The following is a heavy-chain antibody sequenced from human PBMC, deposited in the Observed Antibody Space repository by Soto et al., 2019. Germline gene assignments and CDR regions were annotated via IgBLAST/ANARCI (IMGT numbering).Heavy chain of an antibody. CDR3: ASKAACCGACYAFDS. D-gene: IGHD2-21*02. J-gene: IGHJ4*02. V-gene: IGHV1-69*06. CDR2: IIPLFGTA. CDR1: GGIFSSNT. Sequence: QVYLVQSGAEVKKPGSSVKISCKASGGIFSSNTINWVRQAAGQGLEWMGGIIPLFGTANYAEKFQGSVTITADKSTNTEYMELTSLRSEDTAVYYCASKAACCGACYAFDSGGQGTLVTVSS.